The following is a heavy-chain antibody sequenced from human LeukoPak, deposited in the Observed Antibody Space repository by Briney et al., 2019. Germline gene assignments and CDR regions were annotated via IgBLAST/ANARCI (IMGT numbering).Heavy chain of an antibody. D-gene: IGHD1-14*01. CDR3: ARGKPWARDAFDI. J-gene: IGHJ3*02. CDR2: IYTSGST. Sequence: SETLSLTCTVSGGSISSGSYYWSWIRQPAGKGLEWIGRIYTSGSTNYNPSLKSRVTMSVDTSKNQFSLKLSSVTAADTAVYYCARGKPWARDAFDIWGQGTMVTVSS. CDR1: GGSISSGSYY. V-gene: IGHV4-61*02.